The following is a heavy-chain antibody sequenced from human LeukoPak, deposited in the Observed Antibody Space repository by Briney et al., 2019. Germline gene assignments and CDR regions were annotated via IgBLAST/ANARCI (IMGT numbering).Heavy chain of an antibody. CDR2: IYDSGSRT. CDR3: AREIFTGSYPDALDI. Sequence: GGSLRLSCAASGFIFSNYAMGWVRQAPGKGLEWVSTIYDSGSRTYYADSVKGQFTISRDNSRSTLFLEMNSLGAEDTAVYYCAREIFTGSYPDALDIWGRGTLVTVSS. D-gene: IGHD3-9*01. CDR1: GFIFSNYA. J-gene: IGHJ3*02. V-gene: IGHV3-23*05.